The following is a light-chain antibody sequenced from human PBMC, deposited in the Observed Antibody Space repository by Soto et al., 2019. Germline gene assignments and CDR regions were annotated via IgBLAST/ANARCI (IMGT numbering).Light chain of an antibody. CDR3: SSYTSSSILV. CDR1: SSDVGGYNY. Sequence: QSALTQPASVSGSPGQSITISCIGSSSDVGGYNYVSWYQQHPGKAPKLMIYEVTNRPSGVYNRFSGSKSGNSASLTISGLQAEDEADYYCSSYTSSSILVFGGGTKLTVL. CDR2: EVT. V-gene: IGLV2-14*01. J-gene: IGLJ2*01.